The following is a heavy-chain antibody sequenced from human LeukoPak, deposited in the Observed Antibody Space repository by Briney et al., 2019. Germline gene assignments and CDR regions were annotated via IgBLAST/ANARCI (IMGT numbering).Heavy chain of an antibody. CDR3: ARVRMAVGSTSFYYYGMDV. CDR2: INPNSGGT. D-gene: IGHD6-19*01. CDR1: GYTFTGHY. Sequence: ASVKVSCKASGYTFTGHYMHWVRQAPGQGPEWLGWINPNSGGTIYAQNFQGRVTVTRDTSISTAYMELSRLRSDDTAVYYCARVRMAVGSTSFYYYGMDVWGQGTTVTVSS. V-gene: IGHV1-2*02. J-gene: IGHJ6*02.